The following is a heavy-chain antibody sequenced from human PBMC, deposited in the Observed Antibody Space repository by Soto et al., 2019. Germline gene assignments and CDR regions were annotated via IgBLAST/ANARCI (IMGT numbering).Heavy chain of an antibody. CDR1: GGSISSGDYY. CDR2: IYYSGST. V-gene: IGHV4-30-4*01. D-gene: IGHD2-2*01. Sequence: SETLSLTCTVPGGSISSGDYYWSWIRQPPGKGLEWIGYIYYSGSTYYNPSLKSRVTISVDTSKNQFSLKLSSVTAADTAVYYGARGSGYCSSTRCYGYGMDVWGQGTTVTVSS. CDR3: ARGSGYCSSTRCYGYGMDV. J-gene: IGHJ6*02.